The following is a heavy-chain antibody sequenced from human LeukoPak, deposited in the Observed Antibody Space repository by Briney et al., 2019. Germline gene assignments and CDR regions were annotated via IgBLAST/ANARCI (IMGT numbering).Heavy chain of an antibody. CDR3: ARDLGPPRMVRGGNNWFDP. CDR2: INPNSGGT. J-gene: IGHJ5*02. D-gene: IGHD3-10*01. CDR1: GYTFTGYY. Sequence: GASVKVSCKASGYTFTGYYMHWVRQAPGQGLEWMGWINPNSGGTNYAQKFQGRVTMTRDTSISTAYMELSRLRSDDTAVYYCARDLGPPRMVRGGNNWFDPWGQGTLVTVSS. V-gene: IGHV1-2*02.